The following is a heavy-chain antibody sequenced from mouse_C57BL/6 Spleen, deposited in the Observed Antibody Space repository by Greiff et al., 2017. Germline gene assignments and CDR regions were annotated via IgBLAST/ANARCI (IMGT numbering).Heavy chain of an antibody. CDR2: IDPANGNT. D-gene: IGHD1-1*01. CDR3: ASVTTPPQLRYFDV. CDR1: GFTINNTY. J-gene: IGHJ1*03. V-gene: IGHV14-3*01. Sequence: VQLQQSVAELVRPGASVKLSCTASGFTINNTYMHWVKQRPEQGLEWIGRIDPANGNTKSAPKFQGKATLTADTSSNTAYLQLSSLTSEDTAIDYGASVTTPPQLRYFDVWGTGTTVTVSS.